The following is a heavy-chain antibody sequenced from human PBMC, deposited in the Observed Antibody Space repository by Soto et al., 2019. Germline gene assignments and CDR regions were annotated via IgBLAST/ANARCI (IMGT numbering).Heavy chain of an antibody. J-gene: IGHJ5*02. CDR3: ARGNFWATVTSWFDP. V-gene: IGHV1-8*01. D-gene: IGHD4-4*01. CDR1: GYTFTSYD. Sequence: ASVKVSCKASGYTFTSYDINWVRQATGQGLEWMGWMNPNSGNTGYAQKFQGRVTMTRNTSISTAYMELSSLRSEDTAVYYCARGNFWATVTSWFDPWGQGTLVTVSS. CDR2: MNPNSGNT.